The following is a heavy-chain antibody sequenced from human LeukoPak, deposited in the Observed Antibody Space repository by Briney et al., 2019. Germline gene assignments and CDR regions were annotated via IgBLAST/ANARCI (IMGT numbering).Heavy chain of an antibody. J-gene: IGHJ4*02. CDR1: GYSQNLYY. CDR2: ISAQHWQT. V-gene: IGHV1-18*01. Sequence: ASVKVSYKTSGYSQNLYYVPWVRQVAGQGLEGRGCISAQHWQTEYAPNSQDRVTMTTDTHTHTAYMELRSLRSDDTAVYYCAGSLGYCTSNVCYLKYWGQGTLVTVSS. CDR3: AGSLGYCTSNVCYLKY. D-gene: IGHD2-8*01.